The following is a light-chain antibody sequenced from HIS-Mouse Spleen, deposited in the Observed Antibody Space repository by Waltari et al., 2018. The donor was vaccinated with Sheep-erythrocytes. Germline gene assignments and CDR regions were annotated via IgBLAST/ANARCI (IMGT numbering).Light chain of an antibody. CDR1: KLGDKY. J-gene: IGLJ2*01. CDR2: QDS. V-gene: IGLV3-1*01. Sequence: SYELTQPPSVSVSPGQTASITCSGDKLGDKYACWYQQKPGQSPVLVIYQDSKRPSGSPERFSGSNSGNTATLTISGTQAMDEADYYCQAWDSSHVVFGGGTKLTV. CDR3: QAWDSSHVV.